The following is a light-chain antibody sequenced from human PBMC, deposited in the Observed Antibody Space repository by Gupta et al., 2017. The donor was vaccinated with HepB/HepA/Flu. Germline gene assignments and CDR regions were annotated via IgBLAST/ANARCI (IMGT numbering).Light chain of an antibody. Sequence: EVVLTQSPATLSLSPGERATLSCRASQSVGDSLAWYQRKPGQSPRLLIYDASTRATGLPARFSGGGSGTDFTLTITSLQPEDFAVYYCRQRSDWLRSFGQGTKLDIK. J-gene: IGKJ2*03. V-gene: IGKV3-11*01. CDR1: QSVGDS. CDR2: DAS. CDR3: RQRSDWLRS.